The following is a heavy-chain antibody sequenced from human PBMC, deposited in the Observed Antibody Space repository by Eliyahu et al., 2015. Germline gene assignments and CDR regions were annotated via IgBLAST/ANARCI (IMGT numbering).Heavy chain of an antibody. CDR1: GGSVXXNH. D-gene: IGHD3-22*01. V-gene: IGHV4-59*02. CDR3: ARQVYYDSGEYSYGRGLRRTYYEYGMDV. CDR2: ILKSVXM. Sequence: QLQLQESGPGLVKPSETLSLICTVAGGSVXXNHRSWIRQSPGKGLEWVGCILKSVXMYFIPTLKSRVTMSXDRXKXQLSLELKSVDTADTAIYYCARQVYYDSGEYSYGRGLRRTYYEYGMDVWGKGTPVTVSS. J-gene: IGHJ6*04.